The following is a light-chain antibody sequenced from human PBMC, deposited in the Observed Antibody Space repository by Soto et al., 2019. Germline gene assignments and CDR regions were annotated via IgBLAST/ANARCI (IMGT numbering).Light chain of an antibody. CDR1: SSDVGGYKF. CDR3: SSYTTRSPRV. CDR2: EVS. Sequence: QSALTQPASVSGSPGQSITISCTGTSSDVGGYKFVSWYQQHPGKAPKLMIYEVSNRPSGVSNRFSGSKSGNTASLTISGLQAEDEADYYCSSYTTRSPRVFGGGTKLTVL. J-gene: IGLJ3*02. V-gene: IGLV2-14*01.